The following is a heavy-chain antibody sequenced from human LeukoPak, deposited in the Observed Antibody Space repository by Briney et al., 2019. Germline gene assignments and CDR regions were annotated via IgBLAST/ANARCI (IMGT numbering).Heavy chain of an antibody. D-gene: IGHD2-15*01. CDR1: GGTFSSYA. V-gene: IGHV1-69*01. J-gene: IGHJ4*02. Sequence: SVKVSCKASGGTFSSYAISWVRQAPGQGLEWMGGIIPIFGTANYAQTFQGRVTITPDESMSTAYMELSSLRSEDTAVYYCASIIRYCSGGSCRTDYWGQGTLVTVSS. CDR3: ASIIRYCSGGSCRTDY. CDR2: IIPIFGTA.